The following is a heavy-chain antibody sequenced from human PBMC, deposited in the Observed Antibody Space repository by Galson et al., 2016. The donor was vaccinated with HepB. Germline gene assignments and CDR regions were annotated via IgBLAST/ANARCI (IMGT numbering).Heavy chain of an antibody. Sequence: SLRLSCAASGFIFSSYAVHWVRQAPGKGLEWVAGISYDGSNKYYADSVKGRFTVSRDNSKNTVFLQMNSLRAEDTAVYYCARDCPCGGTTCYPWDEYFQNWGQGTLVTVSS. J-gene: IGHJ1*01. V-gene: IGHV3-30*04. D-gene: IGHD2/OR15-2a*01. CDR1: GFIFSSYA. CDR3: ARDCPCGGTTCYPWDEYFQN. CDR2: ISYDGSNK.